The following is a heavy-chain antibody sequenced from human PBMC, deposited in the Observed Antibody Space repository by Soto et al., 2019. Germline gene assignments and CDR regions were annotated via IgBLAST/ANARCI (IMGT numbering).Heavy chain of an antibody. J-gene: IGHJ4*02. CDR1: GFSFNNFW. CDR3: ARDRVDYRKHWDY. Sequence: EVQLVESGGGLVQPGGSLRLLCAASGFSFNNFWMHWVRQAPGKGLVWVSRISGDGSDTAYADSVKGRFTISRDNAKNKLYLQMDSLRAEDTAVYYCARDRVDYRKHWDYWGQGTLVTVSS. V-gene: IGHV3-74*01. CDR2: ISGDGSDT. D-gene: IGHD4-4*01.